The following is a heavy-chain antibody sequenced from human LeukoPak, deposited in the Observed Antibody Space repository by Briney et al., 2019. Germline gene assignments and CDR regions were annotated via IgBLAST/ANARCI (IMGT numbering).Heavy chain of an antibody. D-gene: IGHD3-22*01. V-gene: IGHV1-69*13. CDR3: ARVHYDSSGYSVFDY. J-gene: IGHJ4*02. CDR2: IIPIFGTA. CDR1: GGTFSSYA. Sequence: ASVKASCKASGGTFSSYAISWVRQAPGQGLEWMGGIIPIFGTANYAQKFQGRVTITADESTSTAYMELSSLRSEDTAVYYCARVHYDSSGYSVFDYWGQGTLVTVSS.